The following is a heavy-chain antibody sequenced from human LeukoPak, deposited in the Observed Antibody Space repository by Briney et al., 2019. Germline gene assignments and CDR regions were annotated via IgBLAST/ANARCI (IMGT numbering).Heavy chain of an antibody. D-gene: IGHD3-22*01. V-gene: IGHV4-39*01. J-gene: IGHJ4*02. CDR2: IYYSGST. CDR1: GGSISSSSYY. CDR3: ARNYDSSGYYYGYYVPPFDY. Sequence: SETLSLTCTVSGGSISSSSYYWGWIRQPPGKGLEWIGSIYYSGSTYYNPSLKSRVTISVDTSKNQFSLKLSSVTAADTAVYHCARNYDSSGYYYGYYVPPFDYWGQGTLVTVSS.